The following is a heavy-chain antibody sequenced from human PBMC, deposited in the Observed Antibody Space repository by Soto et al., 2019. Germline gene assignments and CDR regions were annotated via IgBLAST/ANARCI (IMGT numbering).Heavy chain of an antibody. CDR3: ARAMVVADPTDGYSYCGLDV. D-gene: IGHD5-12*01. CDR1: RGTFSNYS. J-gene: IGHJ6*02. V-gene: IGHV1-69*01. CDR2: IIPIFGTP. Sequence: QVQLVQSGAEVKNPGSSVKVSCKASRGTFSNYSINWVRQAPGQGLQCVGGIIPIFGTPDYAQTFQARIKITADESTTTAYMALSSLRSEDTAVYYCARAMVVADPTDGYSYCGLDVLGQGTTVTVSS.